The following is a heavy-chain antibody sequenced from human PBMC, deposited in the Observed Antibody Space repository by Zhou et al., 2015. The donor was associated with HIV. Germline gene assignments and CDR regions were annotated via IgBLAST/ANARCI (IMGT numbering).Heavy chain of an antibody. V-gene: IGHV1-69*01. CDR3: ARYCTNGVCPWNYFDY. CDR1: GGTFSSYA. Sequence: QVQLVQSGAEVKKPGSSVKVSCKASGGTFSSYAIFGTANYAQKFQGRVTITADESTSTAYMELSSLRSEDTAVYYCARYCTNGVCPWNYFDYWGQGTLVTVSS. D-gene: IGHD2-8*01. J-gene: IGHJ4*02. CDR2: FGTA.